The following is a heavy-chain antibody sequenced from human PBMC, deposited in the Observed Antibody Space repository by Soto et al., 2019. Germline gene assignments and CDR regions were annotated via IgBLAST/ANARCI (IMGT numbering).Heavy chain of an antibody. J-gene: IGHJ4*02. CDR2: ISYDGSNK. CDR1: GFTFSSCA. V-gene: IGHV3-30-3*01. Sequence: QVQLVESGGGVVQPGRSLRLSCAASGFTFSSCAMHWVRQAPGKGLEWVALISYDGSNKYYADSVKGRFTISRDNSKNTLYPQMNSLRAEDTAVYYCARDKRDLRFLEWSYYFDYWAQGTLVTVSS. CDR3: ARDKRDLRFLEWSYYFDY. D-gene: IGHD3-3*01.